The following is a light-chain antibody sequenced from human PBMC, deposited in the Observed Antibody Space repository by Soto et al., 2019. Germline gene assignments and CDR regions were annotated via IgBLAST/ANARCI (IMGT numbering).Light chain of an antibody. V-gene: IGKV3-15*01. CDR3: QQYNSYSPT. J-gene: IGKJ1*01. CDR2: GAS. Sequence: EIVMTQSPATPSVSPGERATLSCRASQSVSSNLAWYQQKPGQAPRLLIYGASTRATGIPARFSGSGSGTEFTLTISSLQPDDFATYYCQQYNSYSPTFGQGTKVDIK. CDR1: QSVSSN.